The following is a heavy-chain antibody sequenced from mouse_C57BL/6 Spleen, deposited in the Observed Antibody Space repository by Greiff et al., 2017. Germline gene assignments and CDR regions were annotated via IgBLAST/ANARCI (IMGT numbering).Heavy chain of an antibody. CDR2: IDPSDSYT. CDR3: AREDYYGRFAY. CDR1: GYTFTSYW. Sequence: QVQLQQPGAELVRPGTSVKLSCKASGYTFTSYWMHWVKQRPGQGLEWIGVIDPSDSYTNYNQKFKGKATLTVDTSSSTAYMQLSSLTSEDSAVYDCAREDYYGRFAYWGQGTLVTVSA. D-gene: IGHD1-1*01. V-gene: IGHV1-59*01. J-gene: IGHJ3*01.